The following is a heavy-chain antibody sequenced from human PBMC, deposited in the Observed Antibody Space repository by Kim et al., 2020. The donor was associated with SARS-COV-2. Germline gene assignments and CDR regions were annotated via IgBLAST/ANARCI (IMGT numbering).Heavy chain of an antibody. V-gene: IGHV4-34*01. D-gene: IGHD6-6*01. CDR1: GGSFSGYY. CDR3: ARGRGIAARRVFLDY. J-gene: IGHJ4*02. CDR2: INHSGST. Sequence: SETLSLTCAVYGGSFSGYYWSWIRQPPGKGLEWIGEINHSGSTNYNPSLKSRVTISVDTSKNQFSLKLSSVTAADTAVYYCARGRGIAARRVFLDYWGQG.